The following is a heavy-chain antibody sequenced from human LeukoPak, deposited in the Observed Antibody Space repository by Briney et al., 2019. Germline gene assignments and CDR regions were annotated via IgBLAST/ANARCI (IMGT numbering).Heavy chain of an antibody. Sequence: SETLSLTCAVYGGSFSGYYWSWTRQPPGKGLEWIGEINHSGSTNYNPSLKSRVTISVDTSKNQFSLKLSSVTASDTAVYYCARDLVRVVAARGDYWGQGTLVTVSS. D-gene: IGHD2-15*01. CDR3: ARDLVRVVAARGDY. CDR1: GGSFSGYY. J-gene: IGHJ4*02. V-gene: IGHV4-34*01. CDR2: INHSGST.